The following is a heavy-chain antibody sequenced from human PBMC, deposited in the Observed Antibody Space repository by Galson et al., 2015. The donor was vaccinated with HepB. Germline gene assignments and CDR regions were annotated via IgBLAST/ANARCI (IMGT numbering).Heavy chain of an antibody. V-gene: IGHV3-7*03. CDR3: ARGPQGWEVPFDY. D-gene: IGHD1-26*01. Sequence: SLRLSCAASGFTVSSNYMTWVRQAPGKGLEWVANIKQAGSEKYYVDSVKGRFTISRDTAKNSLYLQRNSLRAEDTALYYCARGPQGWEVPFDYWGPGTLVTVYS. J-gene: IGHJ4*02. CDR2: IKQAGSEK. CDR1: GFTVSSNY.